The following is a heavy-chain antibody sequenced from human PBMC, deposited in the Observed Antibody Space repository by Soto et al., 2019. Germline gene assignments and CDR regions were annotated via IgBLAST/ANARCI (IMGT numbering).Heavy chain of an antibody. V-gene: IGHV3-30*18. CDR3: AKAGVRSYRSYFDY. CDR1: GFTFSSYG. J-gene: IGHJ4*02. Sequence: GGSLRLSCAASGFTFSSYGMHWVRQAPGKGLEWVAVISYDGSNKYYADSVKGRFTISRDNSKNTLYLQMNSLRAEDTAVYYCAKAGVRSYRSYFDYWGQGTLVTVSS. CDR2: ISYDGSNK. D-gene: IGHD3-16*02.